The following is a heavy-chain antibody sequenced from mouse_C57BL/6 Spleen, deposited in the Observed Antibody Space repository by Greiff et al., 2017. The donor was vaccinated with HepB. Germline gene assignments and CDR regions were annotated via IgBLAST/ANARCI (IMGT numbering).Heavy chain of an antibody. V-gene: IGHV1-72*01. D-gene: IGHD1-1*01. CDR3: ARGTTVVEDYYAMDY. Sequence: QVQLKQPGAELVKPGASVKLSCKASGYTFTSYWMHWVKQRPGRGLEWIGRIDPNSGGTKYNEKFKSKATLTVDKPSSTAYMQLSSLTSEESAVYYCARGTTVVEDYYAMDYWGQGTSVTVSS. J-gene: IGHJ4*01. CDR2: IDPNSGGT. CDR1: GYTFTSYW.